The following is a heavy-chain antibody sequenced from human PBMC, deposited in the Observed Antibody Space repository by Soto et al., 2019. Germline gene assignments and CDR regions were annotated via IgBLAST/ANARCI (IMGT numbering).Heavy chain of an antibody. V-gene: IGHV4-30-4*01. CDR1: GDSISSSNNY. CDR3: ARGRGYSYGLDP. J-gene: IGHJ5*02. D-gene: IGHD5-18*01. CDR2: ISYSGTT. Sequence: PSETLYLTCTVSGDSISSSNNYWSWIRQPPGEGLEWIGFISYSGTTSYSPSLKSRLAISLDTSKNQFSLSLSSVTAADTAVYYCARGRGYSYGLDPWGQGTLVTVSS.